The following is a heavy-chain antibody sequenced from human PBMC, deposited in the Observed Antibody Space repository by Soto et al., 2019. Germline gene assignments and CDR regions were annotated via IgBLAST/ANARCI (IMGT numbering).Heavy chain of an antibody. CDR3: ARSPQNITMVRGVLDY. V-gene: IGHV4-4*02. J-gene: IGHJ4*02. CDR1: GGSISSSNW. Sequence: SETLSLTCAVSGGSISSSNWWSWVRQPPGKGLEWIGEIYHSGSTNYNPPLKRRVTISVDKSKNQFSLKLSSVTAADTAVYYCARSPQNITMVRGVLDYWGQGTLVTVSS. CDR2: IYHSGST. D-gene: IGHD3-10*01.